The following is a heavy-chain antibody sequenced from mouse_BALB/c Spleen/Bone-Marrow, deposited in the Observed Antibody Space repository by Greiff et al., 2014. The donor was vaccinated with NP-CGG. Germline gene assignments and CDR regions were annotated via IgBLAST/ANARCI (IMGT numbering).Heavy chain of an antibody. V-gene: IGHV5-4*02. J-gene: IGHJ4*01. CDR3: ARGPHDDDMDY. Sequence: EVKLVESGGGLVKPGGSLKLSCAASGFTFSDYYMYWVRQTPEKRLEWAATISDGGSYTYYPDSVKGRFTISRDNVKNDLYLQMSSLKSEDTAMYYCARGPHDDDMDYWGQGTSVTVSS. CDR1: GFTFSDYY. D-gene: IGHD2-3*01. CDR2: ISDGGSYT.